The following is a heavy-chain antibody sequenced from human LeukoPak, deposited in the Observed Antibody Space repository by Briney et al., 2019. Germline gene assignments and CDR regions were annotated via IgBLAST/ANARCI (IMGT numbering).Heavy chain of an antibody. V-gene: IGHV3-74*01. CDR3: ATAGNFRFDS. J-gene: IGHJ4*02. CDR2: MNSDGSTI. Sequence: PGGSLRLSCAASGFTFSSYSMNWVRQAPGKGLVWVSRMNSDGSTIDYAGSVKGRFTISRDNAKNTLYLQMNNVRADDTAVYYCATAGNFRFDSWGQGTLVTVSS. CDR1: GFTFSSYS. D-gene: IGHD3-16*02.